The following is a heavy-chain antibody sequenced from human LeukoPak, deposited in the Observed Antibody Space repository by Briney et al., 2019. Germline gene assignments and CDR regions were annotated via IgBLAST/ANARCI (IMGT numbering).Heavy chain of an antibody. Sequence: SETLSLTCTVSGGSISSSSYYWGWIRQPPGKGLEWIGSIYYSGSTYYNPSLKSRVTISVDTSKNQFSLKLSSVTAADTAVYYCARASRPTYYYDSSGSPLHYWGQGTLVTVSS. CDR2: IYYSGST. V-gene: IGHV4-39*07. CDR3: ARASRPTYYYDSSGSPLHY. D-gene: IGHD3-22*01. CDR1: GGSISSSSYY. J-gene: IGHJ4*02.